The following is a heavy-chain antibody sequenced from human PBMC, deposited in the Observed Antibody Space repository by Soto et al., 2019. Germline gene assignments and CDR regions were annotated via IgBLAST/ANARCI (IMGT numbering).Heavy chain of an antibody. CDR3: ASGDKMTTLTHYYMDV. CDR2: ISAYNGNT. D-gene: IGHD4-17*01. Sequence: GASVKVSCKASGYTFTSYGISWVRQAPGQGLEWMGWISAYNGNTNYAQKLQGRVTMTTDTSTSTAYMELRSLRSDDTAVYYCASGDKMTTLTHYYMDVWGKGTTVTVSS. CDR1: GYTFTSYG. V-gene: IGHV1-18*01. J-gene: IGHJ6*03.